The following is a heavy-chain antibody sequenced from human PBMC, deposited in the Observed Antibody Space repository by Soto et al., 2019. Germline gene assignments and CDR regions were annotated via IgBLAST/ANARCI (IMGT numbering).Heavy chain of an antibody. CDR3: ARDRGYCSSTSCYYYYGMDV. J-gene: IGHJ6*02. CDR2: ISYDGSNK. CDR1: GFTFSSYA. Sequence: GGSLRLSCAASGFTFSSYAMHWVRQAPGKGLEWVAVISYDGSNKYYADSVKGRFTISRDNSKNTLYLQMNSLRAEDTAVYYCARDRGYCSSTSCYYYYGMDVWGQGITVTVSS. V-gene: IGHV3-30*04. D-gene: IGHD2-2*01.